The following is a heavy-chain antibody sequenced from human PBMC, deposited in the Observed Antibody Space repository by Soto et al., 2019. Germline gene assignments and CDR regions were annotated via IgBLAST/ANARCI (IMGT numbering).Heavy chain of an antibody. V-gene: IGHV4-39*01. CDR2: SYYSGST. D-gene: IGHD2-2*02. CDR1: GGSISSSSYY. CDR3: ARHPRGYCSSTSCYILDWFDP. Sequence: QLQLQESGPGLVKPSETLSLTCTVSGGSISSSSYYWGWIRQPPGKGLEWIGSSYYSGSTYYNPSLKSRVTISVDTSKNQFSLKLSSVTAADTAVYYCARHPRGYCSSTSCYILDWFDPWGQGTLVTVSS. J-gene: IGHJ5*02.